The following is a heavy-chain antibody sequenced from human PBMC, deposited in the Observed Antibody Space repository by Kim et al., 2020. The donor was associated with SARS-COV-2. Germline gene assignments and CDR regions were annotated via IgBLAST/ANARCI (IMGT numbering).Heavy chain of an antibody. CDR1: GGSVSSDEYR. Sequence: SETLSLTCTVSGGSVSSDEYRWSWIRQPPGEGLESIGYIHSSGRTYYNPSLKSRLTISVDTSKNHFSLELSSVTAADTAVYYCARDKQQLVSDYWGQGT. V-gene: IGHV4-30-4*01. D-gene: IGHD6-13*01. CDR3: ARDKQQLVSDY. CDR2: IHSSGRT. J-gene: IGHJ4*02.